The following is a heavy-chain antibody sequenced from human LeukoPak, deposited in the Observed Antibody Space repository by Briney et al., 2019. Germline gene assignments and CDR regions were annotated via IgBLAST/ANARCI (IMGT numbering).Heavy chain of an antibody. CDR3: AKPPGSYYNGHDGGGYFDY. D-gene: IGHD3-10*01. V-gene: IGHV3-48*01. CDR2: ISSSSSII. J-gene: IGHJ4*02. CDR1: GFTFNSYN. Sequence: PGGSLRLSCGASGFTFNSYNMNWVRQAPGKGLEWVSYISSSSSIIYYADSVKGRFTISRDNSKNTLYLQMNSLRAEDTAVYYCAKPPGSYYNGHDGGGYFDYWGQGTLVTVSS.